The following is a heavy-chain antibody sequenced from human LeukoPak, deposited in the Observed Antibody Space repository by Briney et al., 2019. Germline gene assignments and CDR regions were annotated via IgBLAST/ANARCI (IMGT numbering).Heavy chain of an antibody. V-gene: IGHV4-39*07. D-gene: IGHD1-20*01. CDR2: IYYSGST. CDR3: ARALRITGYYYMDV. J-gene: IGHJ6*03. CDR1: GGSISSSSYY. Sequence: PSETLSLTCTVSGGSISSSSYYWGWIRQPPGKGLEWIGSIYYSGSTYYNPSLKSRVTISVDTSKNQFSLKLSSVTAADTAVYYCARALRITGYYYMDVWGKGTTVTVSS.